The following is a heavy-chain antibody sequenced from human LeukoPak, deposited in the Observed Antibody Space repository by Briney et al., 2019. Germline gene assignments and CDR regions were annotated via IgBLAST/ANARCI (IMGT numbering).Heavy chain of an antibody. V-gene: IGHV3-NL1*01. J-gene: IGHJ4*02. D-gene: IGHD6-19*01. Sequence: PGGSLRLSCPASGFTFSSYAMHWVRQAPGKGLEWVAGINWNGGSTGYADSVKGRFTISRDNSKNTLYLQMNSLRAEDTAVYYCARDLSAGSGWSDYWGQGTLVTVSS. CDR3: ARDLSAGSGWSDY. CDR1: GFTFSSYA. CDR2: INWNGGST.